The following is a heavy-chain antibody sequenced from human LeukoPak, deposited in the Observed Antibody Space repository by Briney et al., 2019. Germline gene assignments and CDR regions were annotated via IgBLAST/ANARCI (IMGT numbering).Heavy chain of an antibody. CDR3: ARTYGSGSYDLDY. CDR1: GFTFSDFW. CDR2: ISSSGSTI. Sequence: GGSLRLSCAASGFTFSDFWMSWVRQAPGKGLEWVSYISSSGSTIYYADSVKGRFTISRDNAKNSLYLQMNSLRAEDTAVYYCARTYGSGSYDLDYWGQGTLVTVSS. D-gene: IGHD3-10*01. V-gene: IGHV3-11*04. J-gene: IGHJ4*02.